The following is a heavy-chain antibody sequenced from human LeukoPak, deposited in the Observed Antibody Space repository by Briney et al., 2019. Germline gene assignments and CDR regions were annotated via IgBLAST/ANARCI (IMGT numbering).Heavy chain of an antibody. D-gene: IGHD6-13*01. V-gene: IGHV3-66*01. CDR2: IYSGGST. J-gene: IGHJ4*02. CDR1: GFTFSSYA. Sequence: GRSLRLSWAPAGFTFSSYAMGWVRHPPGKGRGWVSVIYSGGSTYSANSVTGRFTISRDNSKPTLYLQMNSLRAEDPAVYYCARGGASSSWFIDYWGQGTLVTVSS. CDR3: ARGGASSSWFIDY.